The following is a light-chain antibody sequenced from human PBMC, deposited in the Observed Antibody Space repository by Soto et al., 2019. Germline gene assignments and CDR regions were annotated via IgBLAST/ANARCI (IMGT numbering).Light chain of an antibody. J-gene: IGLJ1*01. CDR1: TSNIGINA. V-gene: IGLV1-44*01. CDR3: AAWDDSLNGFYV. Sequence: QSVLTQPPSASGTPGQRVTISCSGSTSNIGINAVNWYQQLPGTAPILLIYRDNQRPSGVPDRFSGSKSGTSDSLAISGLQSEDEADYYCAAWDDSLNGFYVFGTGTKVTVL. CDR2: RDN.